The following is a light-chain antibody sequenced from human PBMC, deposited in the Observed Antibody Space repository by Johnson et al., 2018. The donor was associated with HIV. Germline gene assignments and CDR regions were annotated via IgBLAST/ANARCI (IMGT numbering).Light chain of an antibody. V-gene: IGLV1-51*02. CDR1: SSNIGNNY. CDR2: ENN. Sequence: QSVLTQPPSVSAAPGQKVTISCSGSSSNIGNNYVSWYQQLPGTAPKLLIYENNKRPSGIPDRFSGYKSGTSATLGITVLQTGDEADYYCGTWDSSLSAVFGTWTKVTVL. CDR3: GTWDSSLSAV. J-gene: IGLJ1*01.